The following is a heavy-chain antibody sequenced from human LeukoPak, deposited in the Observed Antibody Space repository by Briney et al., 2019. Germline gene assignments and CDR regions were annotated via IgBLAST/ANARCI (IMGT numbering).Heavy chain of an antibody. V-gene: IGHV3-23*01. CDR2: ISGSGGST. D-gene: IGHD3-10*01. J-gene: IGHJ5*02. CDR3: AKGVHMVRGVISPWFDP. CDR1: GFTFSSYA. Sequence: GGSLRLSRAASGFTFSSYAMSWVRQAPGKGLQWVSAISGSGGSTYYADSVKGRFTISTDNSKNTLYLQMNSLRAEDTAVYYCAKGVHMVRGVISPWFDPWGQGTLVTVSS.